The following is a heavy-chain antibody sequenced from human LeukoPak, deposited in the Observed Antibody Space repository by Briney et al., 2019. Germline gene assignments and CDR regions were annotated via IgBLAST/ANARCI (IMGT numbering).Heavy chain of an antibody. CDR1: GDSISSSTDY. J-gene: IGHJ5*01. Sequence: PSETLSLTCSVSGDSISSSTDYWGWIRQPPGKGLEYIGSISKSGSTYYDPSLRGRVTISVDTSKYQFSLKVTSVTAADTAVYYCSRLILTGVDGRGWFDSWGQGTLVTVSP. D-gene: IGHD1-14*01. CDR2: ISKSGST. CDR3: SRLILTGVDGRGWFDS. V-gene: IGHV4-39*01.